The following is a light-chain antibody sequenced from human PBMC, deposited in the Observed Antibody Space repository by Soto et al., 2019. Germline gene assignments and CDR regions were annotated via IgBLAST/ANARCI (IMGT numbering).Light chain of an antibody. CDR2: EVN. CDR3: CSYADSPTWVV. J-gene: IGLJ2*01. V-gene: IGLV2-23*02. Sequence: QSVLTQPASVSGSPGQSITISCTGTRSDVGSYNLVSWYQQEPGKAPKLMIYEVNKRPSGVSNRFSGSKSGNTASLTISGLQAEDEADYFCCSYADSPTWVVFGEGTKVTVL. CDR1: RSDVGSYNL.